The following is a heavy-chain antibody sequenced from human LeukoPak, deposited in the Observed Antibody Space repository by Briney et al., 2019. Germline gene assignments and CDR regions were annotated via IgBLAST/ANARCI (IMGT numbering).Heavy chain of an antibody. V-gene: IGHV3-48*04. CDR3: AREGVLDAFDI. CDR2: ISSSGSTI. D-gene: IGHD2-8*01. Sequence: PGGSLRLSCAASGFTFSSYGMHWVRQAPGKGLEWVSYISSSGSTIYYADSVKGRFTISRDNAKNSLYLQMNSLRAEDTAVYYCAREGVLDAFDIWGQGTMVTVSS. J-gene: IGHJ3*02. CDR1: GFTFSSYG.